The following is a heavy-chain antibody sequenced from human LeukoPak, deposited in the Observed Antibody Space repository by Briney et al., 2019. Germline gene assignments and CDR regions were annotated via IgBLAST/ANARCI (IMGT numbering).Heavy chain of an antibody. D-gene: IGHD3-10*01. CDR1: GGSINNFY. Sequence: SETLSLTCTVSGGSINNFYWYWVRQPPGKGLEWIGYIYYTGGTNYNPSLKSRVTISVDTSNNLFSLRLTYVTAADTAVYYCARVGDSGSSFDYWGPGNPGHRLL. J-gene: IGHJ4*02. V-gene: IGHV4-59*01. CDR3: ARVGDSGSSFDY. CDR2: IYYTGGT.